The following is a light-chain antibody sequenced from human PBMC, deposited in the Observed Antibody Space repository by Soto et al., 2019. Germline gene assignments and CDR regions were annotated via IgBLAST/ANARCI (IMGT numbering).Light chain of an antibody. J-gene: IGLJ1*01. CDR1: SSNIGSNS. V-gene: IGLV1-44*01. CDR2: SNN. CDR3: EAWDDSLNGRGF. Sequence: QSVLTQPPSASGTPGQRVTISCSGSSSNIGSNSVNWYQQLPGAAPKLLIYSNNQWPSGVPDRFSGSKSGTSASLAISGLQSEDEADNYCEAWDDSLNGRGFSGPGPKFTVL.